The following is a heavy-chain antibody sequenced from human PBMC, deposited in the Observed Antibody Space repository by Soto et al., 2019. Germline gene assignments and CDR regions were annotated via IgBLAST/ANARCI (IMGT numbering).Heavy chain of an antibody. Sequence: QVQLVESGGGVVQPGRSLRLSCAASGFTFSSYGMHWVRQAPGKGLEWVAVISYDGSNKYYADSVKGRFTISRDNSKNTLYLQMNSLRAEDTAVYYCAKDYYDSSGYYPIDYWGQGTLVTVSS. CDR1: GFTFSSYG. CDR2: ISYDGSNK. J-gene: IGHJ4*02. V-gene: IGHV3-30*18. D-gene: IGHD3-22*01. CDR3: AKDYYDSSGYYPIDY.